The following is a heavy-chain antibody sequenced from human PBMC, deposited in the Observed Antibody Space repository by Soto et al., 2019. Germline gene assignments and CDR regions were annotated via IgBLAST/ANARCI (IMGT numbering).Heavy chain of an antibody. Sequence: SGPTLVNPTQTLTLTCTFSGFSLSTSGVGVGWIRQPPGKALEWLALIYWDDDKRYSPSLKSRLTITKDTSKNQVVLTMTNMDPVDTATYYCAHSRLMYYYGSGSLKEYFQHWGQGTLVTVSS. CDR1: GFSLSTSGVG. V-gene: IGHV2-5*02. CDR2: IYWDDDK. J-gene: IGHJ1*01. CDR3: AHSRLMYYYGSGSLKEYFQH. D-gene: IGHD3-10*01.